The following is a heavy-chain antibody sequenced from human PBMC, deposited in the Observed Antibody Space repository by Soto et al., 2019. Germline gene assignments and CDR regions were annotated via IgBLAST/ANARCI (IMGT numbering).Heavy chain of an antibody. Sequence: SLRLSCAASGFTSSSYAMSWVRQAPGKGLEWVSAISGSGGSTYYADSVKGRFTISRDNSKNTLYLQMNSLRAEDTAVYYCAKDIEYSSSADAFDIWGQGTMVTVSS. CDR3: AKDIEYSSSADAFDI. V-gene: IGHV3-23*01. CDR2: ISGSGGST. J-gene: IGHJ3*02. CDR1: GFTSSSYA. D-gene: IGHD6-6*01.